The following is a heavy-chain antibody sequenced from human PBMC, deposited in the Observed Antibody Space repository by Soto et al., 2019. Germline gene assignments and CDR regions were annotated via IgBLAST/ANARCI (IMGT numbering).Heavy chain of an antibody. CDR3: VRDADEVPPDQHMIHGDY. CDR2: IGISASRT. V-gene: IGHV3-48*01. J-gene: IGHJ4*02. Sequence: DVQLVESGGDLVQPGGSLRLSCAASGFTFSSYSMNWVRQAPGKGLEWLAYIGISASRTDYADSVKGRFTISSDNARNALYLQRNSLRAEDTAVYHCVRDADEVPPDQHMIHGDYWGQGSLVTVSS. D-gene: IGHD2-21*01. CDR1: GFTFSSYS.